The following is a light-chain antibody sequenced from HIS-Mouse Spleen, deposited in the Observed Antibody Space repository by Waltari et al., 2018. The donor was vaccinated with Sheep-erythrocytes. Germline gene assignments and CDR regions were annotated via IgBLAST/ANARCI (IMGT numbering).Light chain of an antibody. CDR3: SLYTSSSTLV. CDR2: EVS. J-gene: IGLJ2*01. CDR1: SSDVGGYNY. Sequence: QSALTQPRSVSGSPGQSVTISCTGTSSDVGGYNYVSWYQQHPGTAPKLMIYEVSNRPSVVPDRFSGSKSGNTASLTISGLQAEDEADYYCSLYTSSSTLVFGGGTKLTVL. V-gene: IGLV2-18*01.